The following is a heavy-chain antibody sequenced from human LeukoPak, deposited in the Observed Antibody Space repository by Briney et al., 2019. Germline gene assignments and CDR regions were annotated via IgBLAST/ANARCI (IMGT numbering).Heavy chain of an antibody. CDR2: ISSSSSYI. CDR3: ARDQGCSSTSCYDHWLDP. Sequence: KPGGSLRLSCAASGFTFSSYSMNWVRQAPGKGLEWVSSISSSSSYIYYADSVKGRFTISRDNAKNSLYLQMNSLRAEDTAVYYCARDQGCSSTSCYDHWLDPWGQGTLVTVSS. D-gene: IGHD2-2*01. CDR1: GFTFSSYS. J-gene: IGHJ5*02. V-gene: IGHV3-21*01.